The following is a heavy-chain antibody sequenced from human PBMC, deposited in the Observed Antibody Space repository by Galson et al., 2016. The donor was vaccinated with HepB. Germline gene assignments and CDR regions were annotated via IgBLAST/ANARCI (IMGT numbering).Heavy chain of an antibody. CDR3: ASVPYLRYFDWFGDY. V-gene: IGHV3-30-3*01. J-gene: IGHJ4*02. Sequence: SLRLSCAASGFAFSRSAMHWVRQAPGKGLEWVAVISYDGTIEYYADFAKGRFTISRDNSKNTLYLQMNSLRAEDTAVYYCASVPYLRYFDWFGDYWGQGTLVTVSS. CDR2: ISYDGTIE. CDR1: GFAFSRSA. D-gene: IGHD3-9*01.